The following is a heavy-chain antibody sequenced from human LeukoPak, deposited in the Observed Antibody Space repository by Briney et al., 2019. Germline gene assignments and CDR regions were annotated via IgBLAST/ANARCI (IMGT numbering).Heavy chain of an antibody. CDR1: GGPISNNGYA. J-gene: IGHJ1*01. D-gene: IGHD6-6*01. Sequence: SETLSLTCTVSGGPISNNGYAWGWIRQSPGKGPEWIGSIFYSKSTYYNPSLKSRVTISVDTSKNQFSLKLSSVTAADTAVYYCARDSSRAARGIQHWGQGTLVTVSS. CDR3: ARDSSRAARGIQH. V-gene: IGHV4-39*07. CDR2: IFYSKST.